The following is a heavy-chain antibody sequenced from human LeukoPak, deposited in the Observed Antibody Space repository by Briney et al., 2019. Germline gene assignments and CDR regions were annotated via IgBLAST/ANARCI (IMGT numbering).Heavy chain of an antibody. Sequence: SETLSLTCAVYGGTFSSYYWSWIRQPPGKGLEWIGYIYYSGSTNYNPSLKSRVTISVDTSKNQFSLKLSSVTAADTAVYYCARAYYYGSGSYLRNWFDPWGQGTLVTVSS. CDR3: ARAYYYGSGSYLRNWFDP. CDR1: GGTFSSYY. J-gene: IGHJ5*02. D-gene: IGHD3-10*01. V-gene: IGHV4-59*01. CDR2: IYYSGST.